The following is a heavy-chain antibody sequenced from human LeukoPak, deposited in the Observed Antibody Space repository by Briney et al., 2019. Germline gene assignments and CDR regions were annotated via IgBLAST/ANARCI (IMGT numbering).Heavy chain of an antibody. D-gene: IGHD3-9*01. V-gene: IGHV3-21*04. CDR1: GFTFSDYS. Sequence: GGSLRLSCAASGFTFSDYSMNWVRQAPGRGLEWVSSITSGGTNKYYADSVKGRFTISRDNAKNSLYLQMNSLRAGDTAVYYCANDPDYYDILTGFGYWGQGTLVTVSS. J-gene: IGHJ4*02. CDR3: ANDPDYYDILTGFGY. CDR2: ITSGGTNK.